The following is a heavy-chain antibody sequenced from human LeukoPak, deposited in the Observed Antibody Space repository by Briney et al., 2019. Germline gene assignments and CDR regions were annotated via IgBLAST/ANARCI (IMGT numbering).Heavy chain of an antibody. D-gene: IGHD3-22*01. Sequence: PGRSLRLSCAASGFTFDDYAMHWVRQAPGKGLEWVSGISWNSGSIGYADSVKGRFTISRDNAKNSLYLQMNSLRAEDTALYYCAKVRAGSGYPDAFDIWGQGTMVTVSS. CDR2: ISWNSGSI. J-gene: IGHJ3*02. V-gene: IGHV3-9*01. CDR1: GFTFDDYA. CDR3: AKVRAGSGYPDAFDI.